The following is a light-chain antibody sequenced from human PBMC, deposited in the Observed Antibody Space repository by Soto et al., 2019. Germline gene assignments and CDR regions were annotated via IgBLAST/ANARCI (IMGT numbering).Light chain of an antibody. Sequence: QSALTQPASVSGSPGQSITISCTGSSSDVGGYNYVSWYQQHPGKAPKLIIYEVSNRPSGVSNRFSGSKSGNTASLTVSGLQAEDEADYYCNSYAGNNILVFGGGTKLTVL. CDR2: EVS. V-gene: IGLV2-14*01. CDR3: NSYAGNNILV. CDR1: SSDVGGYNY. J-gene: IGLJ2*01.